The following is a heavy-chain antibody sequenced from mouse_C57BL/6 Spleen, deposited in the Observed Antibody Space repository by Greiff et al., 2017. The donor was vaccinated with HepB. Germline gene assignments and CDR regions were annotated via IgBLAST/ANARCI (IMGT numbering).Heavy chain of an antibody. V-gene: IGHV5-17*01. CDR1: GFTFSDYG. CDR2: ISSGSSTI. CDR3: ARPYYYGRYYYAMDY. Sequence: EVHLVDSGGGLVKPGGSLKLSCAASGFTFSDYGMHWVRQAPEKGLEWVAYISSGSSTIYYADTVKGRFTISRDNAKNTLFLQMTSLRSEDTAMYYCARPYYYGRYYYAMDYWGQGTSVTVSS. D-gene: IGHD1-1*01. J-gene: IGHJ4*01.